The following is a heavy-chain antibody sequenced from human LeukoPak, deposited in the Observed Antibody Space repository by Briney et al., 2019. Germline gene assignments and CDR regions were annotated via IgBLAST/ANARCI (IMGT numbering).Heavy chain of an antibody. D-gene: IGHD2-2*01. CDR2: ISGSGGST. V-gene: IGHV3-23*01. J-gene: IGHJ4*02. Sequence: GGSLRLSCAASGFTFSRYAMSWVRQAPEKGLEWVSGISGSGGSTYSSDSVKGRFTISSDNSKSTLYLQMNSLRAEDTAVYYCARLGRILPAGNFDYWGQGTLVTVSS. CDR3: ARLGRILPAGNFDY. CDR1: GFTFSRYA.